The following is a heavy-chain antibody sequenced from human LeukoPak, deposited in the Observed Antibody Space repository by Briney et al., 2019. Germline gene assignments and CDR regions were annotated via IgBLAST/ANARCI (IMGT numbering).Heavy chain of an antibody. D-gene: IGHD6-6*01. J-gene: IGHJ4*02. CDR2: ITGGGDDT. CDR3: ARGSSSSRSYYFDY. V-gene: IGHV3-23*01. CDR1: GFTFSNYA. Sequence: PGGSLRLSCTASGFTFSNYAMSWVRQAPGKGLEWILAITGGGDDTYNADSVRGRFTISRDNSKNTLYLQMNSLRVEDTAVYYCARGSSSSRSYYFDYWGQGALVTASS.